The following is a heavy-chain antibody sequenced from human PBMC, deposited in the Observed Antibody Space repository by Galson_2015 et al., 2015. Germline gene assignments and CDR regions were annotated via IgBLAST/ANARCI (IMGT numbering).Heavy chain of an antibody. Sequence: SLRLSCAASGFTFSDYYISWIRQAPGRGLEWLSYISTSGSTIYYAGSVKGRFTVSRDNAKNSLYLQMNSLRAEDTAVYYCARDRNGDYYDSSGYPDSWGQGTLVTVSS. V-gene: IGHV3-11*01. J-gene: IGHJ4*02. D-gene: IGHD3-22*01. CDR1: GFTFSDYY. CDR3: ARDRNGDYYDSSGYPDS. CDR2: ISTSGSTI.